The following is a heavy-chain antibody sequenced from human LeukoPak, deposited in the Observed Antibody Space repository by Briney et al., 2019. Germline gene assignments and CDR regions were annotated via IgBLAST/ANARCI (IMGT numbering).Heavy chain of an antibody. V-gene: IGHV4-59*01. Sequence: SETLSLTCTVSGDSMSSYYWSWIRQPPGKGLEWIGYIYYSGGTNYNPSLKTRVTIEIDTSSDQFSLRLTSVTAADTAVYYCARVGYNSAFDIWGQGTMVTVSS. CDR2: IYYSGGT. CDR1: GDSMSSYY. D-gene: IGHD5-24*01. J-gene: IGHJ3*02. CDR3: ARVGYNSAFDI.